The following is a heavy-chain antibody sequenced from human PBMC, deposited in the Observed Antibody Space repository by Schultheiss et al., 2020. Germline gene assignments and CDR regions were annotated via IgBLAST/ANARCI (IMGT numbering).Heavy chain of an antibody. J-gene: IGHJ4*02. Sequence: SETLSLTCTVSGGSISSGDYYWSWIRQPPGKGLEWIGYIYYSGSTYYNPSLKSRVTISVDTSKNQFSLKLSSVTAADTAVYYCARDRQSSTSFFFYFDYWGQGTLVTFSS. CDR2: IYYSGST. CDR3: ARDRQSSTSFFFYFDY. D-gene: IGHD2-2*01. V-gene: IGHV4-30-4*01. CDR1: GGSISSGDYY.